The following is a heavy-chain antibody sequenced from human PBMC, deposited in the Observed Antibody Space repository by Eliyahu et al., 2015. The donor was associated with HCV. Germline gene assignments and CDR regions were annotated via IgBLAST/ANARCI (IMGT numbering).Heavy chain of an antibody. V-gene: IGHV3-74*01. CDR2: IRHXGAVT. CDR3: ASPPVGYCREDNCPGSWFDP. Sequence: EVQLVESGGGLVQPGGSLRXSXVAXXFPLDXYWXHWVRQAPGKGLVWVSRIRHXGAVTYADSVKGRFTISRDNAKNTVYLQMNSLSVEDTAVYYCASPPVGYCREDNCPGSWFDPRGQGTLVTVSS. D-gene: IGHD2-15*01. J-gene: IGHJ5*02. CDR1: XFPLDXYW.